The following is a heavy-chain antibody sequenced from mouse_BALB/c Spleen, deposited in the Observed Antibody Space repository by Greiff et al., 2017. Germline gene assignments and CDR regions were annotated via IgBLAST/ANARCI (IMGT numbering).Heavy chain of an antibody. J-gene: IGHJ3*01. CDR3: ARDSSGYSY. V-gene: IGHV5-6*01. CDR2: ISSGGSYT. D-gene: IGHD3-2*01. Sequence: EVMLVESGGDLVKPGGSLKLSCAASGFTFSSYGMSWVRQTPDKRLEWVATISSGGSYTYYPDSVKGRFTISRDNAKNTLYLQMSSLKSEDTAMYYCARDSSGYSYWGQGTLVTVSA. CDR1: GFTFSSYG.